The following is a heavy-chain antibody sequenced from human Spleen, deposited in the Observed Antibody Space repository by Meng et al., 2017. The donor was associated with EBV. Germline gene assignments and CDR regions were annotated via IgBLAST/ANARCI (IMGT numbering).Heavy chain of an antibody. CDR3: ATTYGDNDWYFDL. D-gene: IGHD4-17*01. J-gene: IGHJ2*01. CDR2: FDPEDDER. Sequence: QVVLVHSGAQVKKPWASVKVSCKVSANSLTEFAMHWVRQAPGNGLEWLGGFDPEDDERIYAQKFQGRVTMTEDTATDTAYMELSSLSSEDTAVYFCATTYGDNDWYFDLWGRGTLVTVSS. CDR1: ANSLTEFA. V-gene: IGHV1-24*01.